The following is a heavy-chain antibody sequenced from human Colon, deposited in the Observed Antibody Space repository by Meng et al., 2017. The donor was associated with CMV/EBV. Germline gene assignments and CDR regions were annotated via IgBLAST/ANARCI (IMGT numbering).Heavy chain of an antibody. CDR2: LHSGGDA. J-gene: IGHJ4*02. CDR1: GFTFSTYS. V-gene: IGHV3-53*01. D-gene: IGHD3-10*01. CDR3: ATGAGSFLV. Sequence: GESLKISCAASGFTFSTYSMNWVRQAPGKGLEWVSVLHSGGDAKYADSVKGRFTIARDASQNTLFLQMDSLRVEDTAVYYCATGAGSFLVWGQGTLVAVSS.